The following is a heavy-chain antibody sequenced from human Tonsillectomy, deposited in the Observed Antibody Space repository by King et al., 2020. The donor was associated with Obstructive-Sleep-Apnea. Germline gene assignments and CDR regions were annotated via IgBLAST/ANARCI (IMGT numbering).Heavy chain of an antibody. J-gene: IGHJ2*01. D-gene: IGHD6-25*01. V-gene: IGHV3-9*01. CDR1: GFTFDDYA. CDR2: INWKSGSR. Sequence: DVQLVESGGGVVQPGRSLRLSCAASGFTFDDYAMHWVRQAPGKGLEWVSGINWKSGSRAHADSVKGRFTISRDNAKNSLYLQMNSLRVEDTAVYYCAKDTAGGTWRFWYFDLWGRGTLVTVSS. CDR3: AKDTAGGTWRFWYFDL.